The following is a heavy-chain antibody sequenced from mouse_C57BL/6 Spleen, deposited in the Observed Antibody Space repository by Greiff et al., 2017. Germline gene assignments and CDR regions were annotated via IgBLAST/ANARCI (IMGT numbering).Heavy chain of an antibody. D-gene: IGHD2-4*01. J-gene: IGHJ4*01. Sequence: VKLMESGPGLVQPSQSLSITCTASGFSLTSYGVHWVRQPPGKGLEWLGVIWRGGSTDYNAAFISRLSISKDNSKGQVFFKMNSLQADDTAIYYCAKNYYDYGEGYSAMDYWGQGTSVTVSS. CDR2: IWRGGST. CDR1: GFSLTSYG. CDR3: AKNYYDYGEGYSAMDY. V-gene: IGHV2-4*01.